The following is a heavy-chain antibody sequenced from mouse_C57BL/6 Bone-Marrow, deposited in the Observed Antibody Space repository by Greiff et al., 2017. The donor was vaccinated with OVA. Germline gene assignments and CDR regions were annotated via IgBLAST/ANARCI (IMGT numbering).Heavy chain of an antibody. J-gene: IGHJ4*01. CDR3: TRGGRPYYYAMDY. V-gene: IGHV1-15*01. Sequence: QVQLKQSGAELVRPGASVTLSCKASGYTFTDYEMHWVKQTPVHGLEWIGAIDPETGGTAYNQKFKGKAILTADKSSSTAYMELRSLTSEDSAVYYCTRGGRPYYYAMDYWGQGTSVTVSS. CDR1: GYTFTDYE. CDR2: IDPETGGT.